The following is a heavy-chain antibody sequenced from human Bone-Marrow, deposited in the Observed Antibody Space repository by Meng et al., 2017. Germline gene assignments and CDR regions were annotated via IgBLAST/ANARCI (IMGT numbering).Heavy chain of an antibody. CDR3: ATGAAAADH. D-gene: IGHD6-13*01. Sequence: EVQLVESGGGLFTPGGSLRLSCGASGFTFSNAWMNWVRQAPGKGLEWVGRIKRNSDGGTIDYAAPVKGRFTISRDDSKNTLYLQMDSPITEDTAVYFCATGAAAADHWGQGTLVTVSS. CDR2: IKRNSDGGTI. V-gene: IGHV3-15*01. J-gene: IGHJ4*02. CDR1: GFTFSNAW.